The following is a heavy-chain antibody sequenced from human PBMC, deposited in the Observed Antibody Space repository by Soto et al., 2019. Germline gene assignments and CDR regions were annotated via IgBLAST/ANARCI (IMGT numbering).Heavy chain of an antibody. J-gene: IGHJ5*02. CDR2: IFPSDSDT. CDR3: ARKDKSGYFNWFDP. V-gene: IGHV5-51*01. Sequence: ESLKISCITSGYRFTSYWIAWVRQMPGKGLEWMGIIFPSDSDTRYSPSFQGQVTISADRSTSTVFLQWASLKASDTAVYFCARKDKSGYFNWFDPWGQGTLVTVSS. D-gene: IGHD3-22*01. CDR1: GYRFTSYW.